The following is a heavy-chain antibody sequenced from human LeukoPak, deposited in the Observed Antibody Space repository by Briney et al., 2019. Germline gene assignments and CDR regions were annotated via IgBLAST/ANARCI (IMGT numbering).Heavy chain of an antibody. CDR2: IYYSGST. CDR1: GGSISSYY. D-gene: IGHD3-10*01. CDR3: ASTYYYGSGSYYNVPHLYFQH. Sequence: SETLSLTCTVSGGSISSYYWSWIRQPPGKGLEWIGYIYYSGSTNCNPSLKSRVTISVDTSKNQFSLKLSSVTAADTAVYYCASTYYYGSGSYYNVPHLYFQHWGQGTLVTVSS. J-gene: IGHJ1*01. V-gene: IGHV4-59*08.